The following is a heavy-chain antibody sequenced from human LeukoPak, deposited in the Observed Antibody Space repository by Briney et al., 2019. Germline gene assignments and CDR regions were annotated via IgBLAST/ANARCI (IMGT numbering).Heavy chain of an antibody. CDR2: IYPGDSDT. Sequence: PGESLKISCKGSGYSFTSYWIGWVRQMPGKGLERMGIIYPGDSDTRYSPSFRGQVTISADKSISTAYLQWSSLKASDTAMYYCARTYCGGDCYYSFFDYWGQGTLVTVSS. V-gene: IGHV5-51*03. J-gene: IGHJ4*02. D-gene: IGHD2-21*02. CDR3: ARTYCGGDCYYSFFDY. CDR1: GYSFTSYW.